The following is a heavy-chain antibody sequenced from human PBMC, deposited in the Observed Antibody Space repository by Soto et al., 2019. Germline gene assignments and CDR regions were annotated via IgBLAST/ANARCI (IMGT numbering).Heavy chain of an antibody. D-gene: IGHD6-13*01. CDR2: IYPGDSDT. CDR1: GYSFISSW. V-gene: IGHV5-51*01. Sequence: LGGSLKISCQASGYSFISSWIGWVRQMPGKGLEWMGIIYPGDSDTRYSPSFQGQVTISADKSTSTAYLQWSSLKASDTATYYCARMMAASGTAFDYWGQGALVTVSS. J-gene: IGHJ4*02. CDR3: ARMMAASGTAFDY.